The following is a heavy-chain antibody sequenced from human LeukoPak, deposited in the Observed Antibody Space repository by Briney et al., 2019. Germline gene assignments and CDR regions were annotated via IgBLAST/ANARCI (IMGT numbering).Heavy chain of an antibody. CDR1: GYTFTRYY. J-gene: IGHJ4*02. V-gene: IGHV1-2*02. CDR3: ARDRGSYSGWFDY. CDR2: INLNSGGT. D-gene: IGHD1-26*01. Sequence: ASVTVSCKASGYTFTRYYMHWVRQAPGQGLEWMGWINLNSGGTNYAQKFQGRVTMTRDTSISTAYMELSRLRSDDTAVYYCARDRGSYSGWFDYWGQGALVTVSS.